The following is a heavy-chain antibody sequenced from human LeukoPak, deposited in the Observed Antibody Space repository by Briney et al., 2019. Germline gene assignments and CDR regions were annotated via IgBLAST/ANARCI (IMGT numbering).Heavy chain of an antibody. CDR1: GFTFSTSTYA. CDR2: ISGSGAGT. Sequence: GGSLRLPCAASGFTFSTSTYAMAWVRQAPGKGLEWVSAISGSGAGTFYADSVKGRFAISRDNSKNMLYLQMNSLGAEDTAIYYCAKVLLSSWYYYYGMDVWGQGTTVTVSS. CDR3: AKVLLSSWYYYYGMDV. D-gene: IGHD6-13*01. J-gene: IGHJ6*02. V-gene: IGHV3-23*01.